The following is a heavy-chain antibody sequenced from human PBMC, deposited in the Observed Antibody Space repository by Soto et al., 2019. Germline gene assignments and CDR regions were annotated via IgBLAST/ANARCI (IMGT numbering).Heavy chain of an antibody. CDR2: ISSSSSYI. Sequence: GGSLRLSCAASGFTFSSYSMNWVRQAPGKGLEWVSSISSSSSYIYYADSVKGRFTISRDNAKNSLYLQMNSLRAEDTAVYYCARAYRGYCSGGSCFEPHAFDIWGQGTMVTVSS. J-gene: IGHJ3*02. D-gene: IGHD2-15*01. CDR1: GFTFSSYS. CDR3: ARAYRGYCSGGSCFEPHAFDI. V-gene: IGHV3-21*01.